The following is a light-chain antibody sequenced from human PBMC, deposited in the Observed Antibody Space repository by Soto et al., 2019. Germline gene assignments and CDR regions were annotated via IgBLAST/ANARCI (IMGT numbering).Light chain of an antibody. Sequence: QSALTQPASVSGSPGQSITISCTGTSSDVGSYNLVSWYQQHPGKAPKLMISEVSKRPSGVSNRFSGSKSGNTASLTISGLQAEDEADYCCCSYAGSSTYVFGTGTKLTVL. J-gene: IGLJ1*01. CDR3: CSYAGSSTYV. CDR1: SSDVGSYNL. CDR2: EVS. V-gene: IGLV2-23*02.